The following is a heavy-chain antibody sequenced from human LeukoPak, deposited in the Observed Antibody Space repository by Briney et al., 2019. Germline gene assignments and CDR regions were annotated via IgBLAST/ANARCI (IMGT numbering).Heavy chain of an antibody. Sequence: GGSLRLSCAASGFTFSSYWMSWFRQAPGKGLEWVANIKQDGSEKYYVDSVKGRFTISRDNAKNSLYLQMNSLRAEDTAVYYCARVVGYYGSGSAYYFDYWGQGTLVTVSS. V-gene: IGHV3-7*01. CDR2: IKQDGSEK. CDR3: ARVVGYYGSGSAYYFDY. J-gene: IGHJ4*02. D-gene: IGHD3-10*01. CDR1: GFTFSSYW.